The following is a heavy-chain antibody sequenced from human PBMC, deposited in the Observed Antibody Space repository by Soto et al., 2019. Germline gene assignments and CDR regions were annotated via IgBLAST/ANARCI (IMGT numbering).Heavy chain of an antibody. V-gene: IGHV1-69*12. CDR2: IIPIFGTA. CDR1: GGTFSSYA. Sequence: QVQLVQSGAEVKKPGSSVKVSCKASGGTFSSYAISWVRQAPGQGLEWMGGIIPIFGTANYAQKFQGRGTITADESTCTAHMERSSRRWEDTAVYYCAGLDYGGPGWFDPWGQGTLVTVSS. D-gene: IGHD4-17*01. CDR3: AGLDYGGPGWFDP. J-gene: IGHJ5*02.